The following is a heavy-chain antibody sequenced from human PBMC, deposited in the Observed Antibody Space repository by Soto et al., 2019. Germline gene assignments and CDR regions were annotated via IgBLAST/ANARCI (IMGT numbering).Heavy chain of an antibody. D-gene: IGHD2-15*01. CDR1: GFTFSNAW. Sequence: GGSLRLSCAASGFTFSNAWMSWVRQAPGKGLEWVGRIKSKTDGGTTDYAAPVKGRFTISRDDSKNTLYLQMNSLKTEDTAVYYCTTTLPEDIVVVVAATGLNYWGQGTLVTVSS. J-gene: IGHJ4*02. V-gene: IGHV3-15*01. CDR2: IKSKTDGGTT. CDR3: TTTLPEDIVVVVAATGLNY.